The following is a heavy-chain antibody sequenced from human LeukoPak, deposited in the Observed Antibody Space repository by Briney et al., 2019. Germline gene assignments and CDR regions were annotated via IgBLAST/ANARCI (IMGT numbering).Heavy chain of an antibody. CDR1: GFTFSSHG. Sequence: PGGSLRLSCAASGFTFSSHGMNWVRQAPGKGLEWVAVISYDGSNKYYADSVKGRFTISRDNSKNTLYLQMNSLRAEDTAVYYCARGAIFGVVITRSAFDIWGQGTMVTVSS. CDR3: ARGAIFGVVITRSAFDI. J-gene: IGHJ3*02. V-gene: IGHV3-30*03. D-gene: IGHD3-3*01. CDR2: ISYDGSNK.